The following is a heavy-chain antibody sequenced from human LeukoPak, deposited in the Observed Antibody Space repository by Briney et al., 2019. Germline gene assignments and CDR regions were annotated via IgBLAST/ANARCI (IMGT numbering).Heavy chain of an antibody. CDR2: IYYSGST. CDR3: ARILSGYGSSYYYYGMDV. J-gene: IGHJ6*02. D-gene: IGHD3-9*01. Sequence: SETLSLTCTVSGGSISSYYWSWVRQPPGKGLEWIGYIYYSGSTNYNPSLKSRVTISVDTSKNQFSLKLSSVTAADTAVYYCARILSGYGSSYYYYGMDVWGQGTTVTVSS. V-gene: IGHV4-59*08. CDR1: GGSISSYY.